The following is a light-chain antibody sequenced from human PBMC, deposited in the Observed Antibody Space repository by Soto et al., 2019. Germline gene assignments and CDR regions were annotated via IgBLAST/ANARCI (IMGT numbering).Light chain of an antibody. CDR3: QQRTNWPPIT. Sequence: VLTQSPATLSLSAGERVTLSCRASQPVGTCLSWYQQKPGQPPRLLIYDASDRATVIPARFSGSGSGTDFTLTISSLEPEDFAVYYCQQRTNWPPITFGQGTRLEIK. CDR1: QPVGTC. CDR2: DAS. V-gene: IGKV3-11*01. J-gene: IGKJ5*01.